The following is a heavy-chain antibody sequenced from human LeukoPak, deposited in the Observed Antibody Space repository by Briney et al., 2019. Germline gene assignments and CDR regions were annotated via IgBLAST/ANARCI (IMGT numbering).Heavy chain of an antibody. J-gene: IGHJ4*02. V-gene: IGHV3-30*04. CDR2: ISYDRSNK. D-gene: IGHD6-13*01. CDR1: GFTFSSYA. Sequence: GSLRLSCAASGFTFSSYAMHWVRQAPGKGLEWVAVISYDRSNKYYADSVKGRFTISRDNSKNTLYLQMNSLRAEDTAVYYCAREMQQLAFDYWGQGTLVTVSS. CDR3: AREMQQLAFDY.